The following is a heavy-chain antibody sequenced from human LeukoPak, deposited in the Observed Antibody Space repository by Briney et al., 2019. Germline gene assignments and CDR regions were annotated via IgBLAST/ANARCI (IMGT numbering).Heavy chain of an antibody. D-gene: IGHD1-26*01. V-gene: IGHV1-58*01. CDR1: GFTFTSSA. J-gene: IGHJ4*02. CDR3: AADRGSGPSLDY. Sequence: ASVKVSCKASGFTFTSSAVQWVRQARGQRLEWIGWIVVGGGNTNYAQKFQERVTITRDMSTSTAYMELSSLRSEDTAVYYCAADRGSGPSLDYWGQGTLVTVSS. CDR2: IVVGGGNT.